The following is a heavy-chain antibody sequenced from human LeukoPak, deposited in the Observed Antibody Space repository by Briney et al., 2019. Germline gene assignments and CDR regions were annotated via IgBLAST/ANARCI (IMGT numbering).Heavy chain of an antibody. CDR3: ARAYYDFWSGYYSRPYYYYGMDV. CDR1: GGSFSGYY. D-gene: IGHD3-3*01. V-gene: IGHV4-34*01. J-gene: IGHJ6*02. CDR2: INRSGST. Sequence: SETLSLTCAVYGGSFSGYYWSWIRQPPGKGLEWIGEINRSGSTNYNPSLKSRVTISVDTSKNQFSLKLSSVTAADTAVYYCARAYYDFWSGYYSRPYYYYGMDVWGQGTTVTVSS.